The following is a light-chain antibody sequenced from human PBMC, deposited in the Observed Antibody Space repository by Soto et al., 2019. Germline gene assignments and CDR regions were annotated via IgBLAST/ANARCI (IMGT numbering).Light chain of an antibody. CDR1: SSDVGGYNY. Sequence: QSVLTQPASVSASLGQSITISCTGTSSDVGGYNYVSWYQHHPGKLPKLIIYEVNKRPSGVSNRFSGSKSANTASLTISGLQADDEADYYCSSFTGSSTQVFGGGTKLTVL. CDR2: EVN. J-gene: IGLJ3*02. CDR3: SSFTGSSTQV. V-gene: IGLV2-14*01.